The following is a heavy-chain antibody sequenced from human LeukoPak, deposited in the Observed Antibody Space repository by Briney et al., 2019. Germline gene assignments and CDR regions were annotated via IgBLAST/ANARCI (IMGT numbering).Heavy chain of an antibody. CDR2: IYTSGST. V-gene: IGHV4-4*07. CDR1: GGSMSGYY. CDR3: ARAYGEYNWFDP. D-gene: IGHD3-10*01. J-gene: IGHJ5*02. Sequence: SETLSLTCTVSGGSMSGYYWSWIRQPAGKGLEWIGPIYTSGSTNYNPSLKSRVTMSIDTSKNQFSLKLSSVTAADTAVYYCARAYGEYNWFDPWGQGTQVTVSS.